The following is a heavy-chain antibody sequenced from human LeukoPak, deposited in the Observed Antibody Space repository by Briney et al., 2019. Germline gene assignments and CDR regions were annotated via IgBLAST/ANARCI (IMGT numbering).Heavy chain of an antibody. CDR3: ARMTYYYGSGSLEY. Sequence: SETLSLTCTVSGGSISSYYWSWIRQPPGKGLEWIGYIYYSGSTNCNPSLKSRVTISVDTSKNQFSLKLSSVTAADTAVYYCARMTYYYGSGSLEYWGQGTLVTVSS. CDR1: GGSISSYY. D-gene: IGHD3-10*01. CDR2: IYYSGST. J-gene: IGHJ4*02. V-gene: IGHV4-59*01.